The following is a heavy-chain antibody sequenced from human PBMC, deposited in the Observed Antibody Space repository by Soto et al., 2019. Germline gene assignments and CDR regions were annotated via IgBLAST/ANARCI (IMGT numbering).Heavy chain of an antibody. D-gene: IGHD2-2*01. CDR1: GFTFSSYG. Sequence: QVQLVESGGGVVQPGRSLRLSCAASGFTFSSYGMHWVRQAPGRGLEWVAVIWYDGSNKYYADSVKGRCTISRDDSKNTLYLQVTSLRAGDTAVYYSARAGYCSSTSCYYYHYMDVCGKGTTVTVSS. CDR2: IWYDGSNK. V-gene: IGHV3-33*01. J-gene: IGHJ6*03. CDR3: ARAGYCSSTSCYYYHYMDV.